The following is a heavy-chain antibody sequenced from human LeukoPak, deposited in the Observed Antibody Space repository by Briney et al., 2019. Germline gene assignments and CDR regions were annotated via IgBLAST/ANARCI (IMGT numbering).Heavy chain of an antibody. CDR3: ARLFLVRPLYYYYYMDV. D-gene: IGHD6-13*01. CDR1: GYTFTGYY. CDR2: INPNSGGT. V-gene: IGHV1-2*02. J-gene: IGHJ6*03. Sequence: ASVKVSCKASGYTFTGYYMHWVRQAPGQGLEWMGWINPNSGGTNYAQKFQGRVTMTRDTSISTAYMELSRLRSDDTAVYYCARLFLVRPLYYYYYMDVWGKGTTVTVSS.